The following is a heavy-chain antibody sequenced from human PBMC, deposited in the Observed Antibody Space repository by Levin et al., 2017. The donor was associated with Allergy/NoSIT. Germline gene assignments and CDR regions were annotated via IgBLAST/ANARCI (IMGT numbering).Heavy chain of an antibody. Sequence: ASVKVSCKASGYTFTNYYIHWVRQAPGQGLEWMGWINPNSGGTNYAQNFQGRVTMTRDTSINTAYMEVRRLRYDDTAVYFCARDGGYCNSTSCNFWFDTWGQGTLVTVSS. CDR1: GYTFTNYY. CDR2: INPNSGGT. CDR3: ARDGGYCNSTSCNFWFDT. V-gene: IGHV1-2*02. J-gene: IGHJ5*02. D-gene: IGHD2-2*01.